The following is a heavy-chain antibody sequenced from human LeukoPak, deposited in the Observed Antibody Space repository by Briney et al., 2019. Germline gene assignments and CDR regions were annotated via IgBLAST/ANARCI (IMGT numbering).Heavy chain of an antibody. CDR1: GFTFDDYA. D-gene: IGHD4-11*01. CDR2: ISWNSGSI. V-gene: IGHV3-9*01. CDR3: AKETTVTQYYYYYYGMDV. J-gene: IGHJ6*02. Sequence: GRSLRLSCATSGFTFDDYAMHWVRQAPGKGLEWVSGISWNSGSIGYADSVKGRFTISRDNAKNSLYLQMNSLRAEDTALYYCAKETTVTQYYYYYYGMDVWGQETRSPSP.